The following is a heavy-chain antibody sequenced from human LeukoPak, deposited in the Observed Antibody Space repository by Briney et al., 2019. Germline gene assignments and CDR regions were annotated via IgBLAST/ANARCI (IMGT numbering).Heavy chain of an antibody. CDR1: GFTFSSYG. D-gene: IGHD5-24*01. CDR3: AGDEGWTFDI. CDR2: IKQDGSVI. Sequence: GRSLRLSCAASGFTFSSYGMHWIRQAPGKGLEWVALIKQDGSVIHYVDSVKGRFTISRDNAKNSLSLQMNSLRADDTAVYYCAGDEGWTFDIWGQGTKVTVSS. V-gene: IGHV3-7*01. J-gene: IGHJ3*02.